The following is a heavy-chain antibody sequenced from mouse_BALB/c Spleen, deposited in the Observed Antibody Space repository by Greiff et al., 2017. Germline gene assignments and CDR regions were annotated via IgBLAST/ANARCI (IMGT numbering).Heavy chain of an antibody. CDR1: GYSFTSYY. CDR3: ALNYYGRRNFDY. J-gene: IGHJ2*01. CDR2: IDPFNGGT. D-gene: IGHD1-1*01. Sequence: VQLQQSGPELMKPGASVKISCKASGYSFTSYYMHWVKQSHGKSLEWIGYIDPFNGGTSYNQKFKGKATLTVDKSSSTAYMHLSSLTSEDSAVYYCALNYYGRRNFDYWGQGTTLTVSS. V-gene: IGHV1S135*01.